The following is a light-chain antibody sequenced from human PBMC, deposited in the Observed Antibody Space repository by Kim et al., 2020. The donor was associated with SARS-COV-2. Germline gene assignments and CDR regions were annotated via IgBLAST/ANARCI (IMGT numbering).Light chain of an antibody. Sequence: SYELTQPPSVSVAPGKTATITCGGNNIGSKSVQWYQQKPGQAPVLVIYGDRDRPSGIPERFSGSNSGNTATLTISRVEAGDEADYFCQVWDTPSDHYV. J-gene: IGLJ1*01. V-gene: IGLV3-21*04. CDR2: GDR. CDR3: QVWDTPSDHYV. CDR1: NIGSKS.